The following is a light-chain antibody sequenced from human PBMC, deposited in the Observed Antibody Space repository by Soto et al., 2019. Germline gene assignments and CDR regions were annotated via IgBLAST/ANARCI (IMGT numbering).Light chain of an antibody. Sequence: IQMTQSPSSLSASVGDRVIITCRASQSISSWLAWYQQKPGKAPKLLIYDASSLESGVPSRFSGSGSGTEFTLTISSLQPDDFATYYCQQYNSYSITFGQGTRLEI. CDR2: DAS. J-gene: IGKJ5*01. CDR3: QQYNSYSIT. V-gene: IGKV1-5*01. CDR1: QSISSW.